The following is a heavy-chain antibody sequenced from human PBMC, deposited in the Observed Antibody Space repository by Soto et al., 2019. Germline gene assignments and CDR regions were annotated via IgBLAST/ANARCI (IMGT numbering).Heavy chain of an antibody. V-gene: IGHV1-8*01. CDR3: ARGSRTVRGVRGYYYYMDV. Sequence: ASVKVSCKASGYTFTSYDINWVRQATGQGLEWMGWMNPNSGNTGYAQKFQGRVTMTRNTSISTAYMELSSLRSEDTAVYYCARGSRTVRGVRGYYYYMDVWGKGTTDTVSS. CDR2: MNPNSGNT. D-gene: IGHD3-10*01. CDR1: GYTFTSYD. J-gene: IGHJ6*03.